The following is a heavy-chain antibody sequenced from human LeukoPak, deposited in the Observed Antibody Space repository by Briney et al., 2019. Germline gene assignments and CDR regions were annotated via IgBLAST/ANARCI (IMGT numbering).Heavy chain of an antibody. D-gene: IGHD3-22*01. J-gene: IGHJ3*02. CDR3: ARLNYYDSSGYGPDAFDI. CDR1: GYSFTSYW. V-gene: IGHV5-51*01. CDR2: IYPGDSDT. Sequence: GESLKISCKGSGYSFTSYWIGWVRQMPGKGQEWMGIIYPGDSDTRYSPSFQGQVTISADKSISTAYLQWSSLKASDTAMYYCARLNYYDSSGYGPDAFDIWGQGTMVTVSS.